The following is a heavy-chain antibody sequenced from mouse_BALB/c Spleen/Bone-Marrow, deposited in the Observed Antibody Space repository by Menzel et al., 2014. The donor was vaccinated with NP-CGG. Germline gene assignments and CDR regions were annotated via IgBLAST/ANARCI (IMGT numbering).Heavy chain of an antibody. J-gene: IGHJ2*01. CDR2: INPDSSMI. CDR1: GFDFSRHW. V-gene: IGHV4-1*02. D-gene: IGHD4-1*01. CDR3: ARPGTWGYFDY. Sequence: VQLKESGGGLGQPGGSLKLSCAASGFDFSRHWMSWGRQAPGKGLEWIGEINPDSSMINYTPSLKDKFIISRDNAKNTLYLQMSKVRSEDTALYYCARPGTWGYFDYWGQGTTLTVSS.